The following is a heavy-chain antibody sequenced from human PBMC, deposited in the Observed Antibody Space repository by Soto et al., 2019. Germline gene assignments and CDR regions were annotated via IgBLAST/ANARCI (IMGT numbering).Heavy chain of an antibody. CDR1: GLTFSTHS. CDR2: ISSSSSTI. J-gene: IGHJ3*02. V-gene: IGHV3-48*01. CDR3: ARDSGVGFLRARNAFDI. Sequence: PGESLRLSCPSAGLTFSTHSISCYRHAPGKGLEWVSYISSSSSTIYYADSVKGRFTICRDNGKNSLYMQMNSLRAEDTAVYYCARDSGVGFLRARNAFDIWGQGTMVTVSS. D-gene: IGHD3-3*02.